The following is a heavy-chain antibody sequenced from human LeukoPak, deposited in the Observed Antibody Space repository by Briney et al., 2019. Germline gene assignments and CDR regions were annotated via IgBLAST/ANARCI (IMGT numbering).Heavy chain of an antibody. CDR2: IKQDASEK. CDR1: GFTFSSYW. V-gene: IGHV3-7*01. Sequence: GGSLRLSCAASGFTFSSYWMSWVRQAPGKGLEWVANIKQDASEKYYVDSVKGRFTISRDNAKNSLYLQMNSLRAEDTAVYYCARNGGRMVYYDSSGYSDYRGQGTLVAVSS. D-gene: IGHD3-22*01. J-gene: IGHJ4*02. CDR3: ARNGGRMVYYDSSGYSDY.